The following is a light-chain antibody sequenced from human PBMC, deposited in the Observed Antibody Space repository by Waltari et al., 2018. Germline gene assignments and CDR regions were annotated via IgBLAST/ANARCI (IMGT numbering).Light chain of an antibody. CDR3: QNRRNWPLLT. J-gene: IGKJ4*01. Sequence: VLTQSPATLSLSPGDRATLPCRASQYLCDYLAWYQQKPGQAPRLLMSEASNRATGVPDRFSASGSGTDFTLTVSSLEPEDFAVYYCQNRRNWPLLTFGGGTKVEIK. CDR2: EAS. CDR1: QYLCDY. V-gene: IGKV3-11*01.